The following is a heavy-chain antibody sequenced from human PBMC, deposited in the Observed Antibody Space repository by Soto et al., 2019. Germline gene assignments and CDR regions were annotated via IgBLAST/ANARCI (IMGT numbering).Heavy chain of an antibody. D-gene: IGHD1-20*01. J-gene: IGHJ6*02. CDR2: VNGDGSST. V-gene: IGHV3-74*01. Sequence: GGSPRLTCADTGFTSSNYWMHWVRQAPGKGLVWVSRVNGDGSSTFYADSVKGRFTISRDNAENTVFLQMDSLRAEDTAVYYCARDNWNTVWGQGT. CDR1: GFTSSNYW. CDR3: ARDNWNTV.